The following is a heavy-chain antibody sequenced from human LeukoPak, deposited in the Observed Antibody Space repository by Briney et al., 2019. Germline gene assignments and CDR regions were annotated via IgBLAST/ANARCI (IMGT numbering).Heavy chain of an antibody. CDR1: GYTFTNYG. Sequence: GASVKVSCKASGYTFTNYGITWVRQAPGQGPEWMGWISASTGNTDYAQKFQGRVSMTTDTSTSTVYMELRSLRSDGTAVYYCARAGWYTSSSGACDNWGQGTLVTVSS. CDR3: ARAGWYTSSSGACDN. CDR2: ISASTGNT. J-gene: IGHJ4*02. V-gene: IGHV1-18*01. D-gene: IGHD6-6*01.